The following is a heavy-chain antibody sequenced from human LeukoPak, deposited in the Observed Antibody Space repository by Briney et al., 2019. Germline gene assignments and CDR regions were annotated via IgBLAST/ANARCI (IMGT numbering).Heavy chain of an antibody. Sequence: PGGSLRLSCAASGFTFSNFWMHWVRQAPGKGLVWVSRINSDGSDTSYADSVKGRLTVSRDNAKNTLYLQMNSLRAEDTAIYYCVGGYDPRYWGQGTLVTVSS. D-gene: IGHD2-15*01. J-gene: IGHJ4*02. CDR3: VGGYDPRY. V-gene: IGHV3-74*01. CDR1: GFTFSNFW. CDR2: INSDGSDT.